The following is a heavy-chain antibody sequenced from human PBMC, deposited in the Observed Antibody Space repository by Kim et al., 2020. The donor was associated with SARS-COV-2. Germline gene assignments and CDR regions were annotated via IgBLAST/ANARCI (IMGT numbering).Heavy chain of an antibody. V-gene: IGHV5-51*01. Sequence: GESLKISCKGSGYSFTSYWIGWVRQMPGKGLEWMGIIYPGDSDTRYSPSFQGQVTISADKSISTAYLQWSSLKASDTAMYYCATYGKRGAYYYYGMDVWGQGTTVTVSS. CDR3: ATYGKRGAYYYYGMDV. CDR1: GYSFTSYW. CDR2: IYPGDSDT. D-gene: IGHD3-10*01. J-gene: IGHJ6*02.